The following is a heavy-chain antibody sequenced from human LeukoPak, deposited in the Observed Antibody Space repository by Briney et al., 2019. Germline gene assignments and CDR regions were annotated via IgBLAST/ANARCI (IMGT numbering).Heavy chain of an antibody. Sequence: GASVKVSCKASGGTLSRYAISWVRQASGQGPEWMGGIIPIFGTTNYAQKFQGRVTMTRDTSISTAYMELSRLTSDDTAVYYCARDWRGSYFPDFWGQGTLVTVSS. CDR3: ARDWRGSYFPDF. CDR1: GGTLSRYA. D-gene: IGHD1-26*01. J-gene: IGHJ4*02. CDR2: IIPIFGTT. V-gene: IGHV1-69*05.